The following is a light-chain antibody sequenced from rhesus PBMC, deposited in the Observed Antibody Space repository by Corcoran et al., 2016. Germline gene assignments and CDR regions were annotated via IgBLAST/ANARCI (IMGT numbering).Light chain of an antibody. V-gene: IGKV1-22*01. CDR3: QQYSSSPYS. CDR1: QSISSW. J-gene: IGKJ2*01. CDR2: KAS. Sequence: DIQMTQSPSSLSASVGDTVTITCRASQSISSWLAWSQQKPGKAPKLLIYKASSLQSGVPSRFSGSGSGTDFTLTISSLQSEDFATYYCQQYSSSPYSFGQGTKVEIK.